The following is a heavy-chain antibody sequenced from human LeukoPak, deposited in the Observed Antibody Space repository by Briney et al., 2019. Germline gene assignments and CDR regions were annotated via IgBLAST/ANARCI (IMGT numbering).Heavy chain of an antibody. V-gene: IGHV3-7*03. CDR3: AKDFGDGYNLHYFDY. D-gene: IGHD5-24*01. J-gene: IGHJ4*02. CDR1: GFTFSSYW. Sequence: GGSLRLSCAASGFTFSSYWMSWVRQAPGKGLEWVANIKQDGSEKYYVDSVKGRFTISRDNSKNSLYLQMNSLRTEDTALYYCAKDFGDGYNLHYFDYWGQGTLVTVSS. CDR2: IKQDGSEK.